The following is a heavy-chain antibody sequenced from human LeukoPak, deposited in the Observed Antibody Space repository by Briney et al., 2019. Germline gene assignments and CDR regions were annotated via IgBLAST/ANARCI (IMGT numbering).Heavy chain of an antibody. CDR1: GYTLTELS. Sequence: ASVKVSCKVSGYTLTELSMHWVRQAPGKGLEWMGGFDPEDGETIYAQKFQGRVAMTEDTSTDTAYMELSSLRSEDTAVYYCATPQGMDWNSFDYWGQGTLVTVSS. J-gene: IGHJ4*02. CDR2: FDPEDGET. CDR3: ATPQGMDWNSFDY. D-gene: IGHD1-7*01. V-gene: IGHV1-24*01.